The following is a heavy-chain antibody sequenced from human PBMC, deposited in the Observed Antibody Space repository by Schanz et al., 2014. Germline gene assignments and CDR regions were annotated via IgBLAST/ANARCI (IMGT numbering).Heavy chain of an antibody. J-gene: IGHJ6*02. D-gene: IGHD2-2*01. Sequence: VQLVESGGGLVQSGGSLRLSCAASGFAVSSNYLTWVRQAPGQGLEWVALSSYDVSIKDYSDSVKGRFTISRDNSKDTLYLQMNSLRDEDTAVYYCARGPSRGTYYYGMDVWGQGTTVTVSS. CDR3: ARGPSRGTYYYGMDV. CDR1: GFAVSSNY. V-gene: IGHV3-30*03. CDR2: SSYDVSIK.